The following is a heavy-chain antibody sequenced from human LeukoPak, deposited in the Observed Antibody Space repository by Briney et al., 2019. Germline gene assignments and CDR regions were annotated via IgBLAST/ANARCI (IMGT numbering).Heavy chain of an antibody. CDR2: INIDGTST. CDR1: GFTFSSYW. D-gene: IGHD2-15*01. CDR3: ARDLSLYCSGGSCYSLNY. V-gene: IGHV3-74*01. J-gene: IGHJ4*02. Sequence: GGSLRLSCAASGFTFSSYWMHWVRQAPGKGLVWVSRINIDGTSTRYADSVKGRFTISRDNAKNTLYLQMSSLRAEDTAVYYCARDLSLYCSGGSCYSLNYWGQGTLVTVSS.